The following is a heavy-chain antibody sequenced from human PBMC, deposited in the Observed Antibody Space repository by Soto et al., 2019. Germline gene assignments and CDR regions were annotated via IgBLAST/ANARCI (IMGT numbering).Heavy chain of an antibody. V-gene: IGHV3-23*01. CDR1: GFTFSTYA. CDR2: ISGSGSST. CDR3: AKGVSRSTSHDNAFDI. Sequence: EVQLLESGGGLVQPGGSLRLSCAASGFTFSTYAMSWVRQAPGKGLEWVSVISGSGSSTYYADSVKGRFTSSRDNSKNTLYLQMNSLRAEDTAVYYCAKGVSRSTSHDNAFDIWGQGTMVTVSA. J-gene: IGHJ3*02. D-gene: IGHD3-22*01.